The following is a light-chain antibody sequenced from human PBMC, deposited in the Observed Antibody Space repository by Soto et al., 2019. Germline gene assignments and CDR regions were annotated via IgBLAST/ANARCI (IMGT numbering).Light chain of an antibody. CDR2: GAS. J-gene: IGKJ2*01. CDR1: QSVSSNY. V-gene: IGKV3-20*01. CDR3: QQYGSSPST. Sequence: EIVLTQSPGTLSLSPGERATLSCRASQSVSSNYLAWYQQKPGQAPRLLIYGASSRATDIPDRFSGSGSGTDFTLTISRLEPEDFAVYYCQQYGSSPSTFGQGTKLEIK.